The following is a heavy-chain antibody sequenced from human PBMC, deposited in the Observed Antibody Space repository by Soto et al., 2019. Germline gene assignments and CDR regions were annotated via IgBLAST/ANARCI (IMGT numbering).Heavy chain of an antibody. D-gene: IGHD6-6*01. J-gene: IGHJ4*02. CDR3: ARHKSIAARPDYFDY. Sequence: GESLKISCKGSGYSFTSYWIGWVRQMPGKGLEWMGIIYPGDSDTRYSPSFQGQVTISADKPISTAYLQWSSLKASDTAMYYCARHKSIAARPDYFDYWGQGTLVTVSS. CDR2: IYPGDSDT. CDR1: GYSFTSYW. V-gene: IGHV5-51*01.